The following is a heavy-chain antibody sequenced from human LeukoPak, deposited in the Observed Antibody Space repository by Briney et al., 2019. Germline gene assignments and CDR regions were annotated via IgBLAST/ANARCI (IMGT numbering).Heavy chain of an antibody. D-gene: IGHD4-17*01. V-gene: IGHV4-34*01. CDR1: GGSFSGYY. J-gene: IGHJ5*02. CDR2: INHSGST. CDR3: ARVGSDRYGEETKNWFDP. Sequence: SETLSLTCAVYGGSFSGYYWSWIRQPPGKGLEWIGEINHSGSTNYNPSLKSRVTISVHTSKNQFSLKLSSVTAADTAVYYCARVGSDRYGEETKNWFDPWGQGTLVTVSS.